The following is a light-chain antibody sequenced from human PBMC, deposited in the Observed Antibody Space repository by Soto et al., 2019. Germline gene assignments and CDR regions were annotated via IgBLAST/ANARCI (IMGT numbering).Light chain of an antibody. CDR1: QTISFS. J-gene: IGKJ1*01. Sequence: IQMTQSPSTLSASVGDRVTITCRASQTISFSLAWYQQKPGKAPKLLIYDASTLQSGVPSRFSGSESGTEFILTISGLQPDDFATYYCQQLNGSPWTFGQGTKVEI. CDR2: DAS. CDR3: QQLNGSPWT. V-gene: IGKV1-5*01.